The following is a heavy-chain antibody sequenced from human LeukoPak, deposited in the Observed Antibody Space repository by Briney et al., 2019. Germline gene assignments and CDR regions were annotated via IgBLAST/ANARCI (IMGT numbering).Heavy chain of an antibody. CDR3: ARDLYSSSSGWFDP. V-gene: IGHV3-11*01. CDR2: ISSSGSTI. Sequence: PGGSLRLSCAASGSTFSDYYMSWIRQAPGKGLEWVSYISSSGSTIYYADSVKGRFTISRDNAKNSLYLQMNSLRAEDTAVYYCARDLYSSSSGWFDPWGQGTLVTVSS. CDR1: GSTFSDYY. D-gene: IGHD6-6*01. J-gene: IGHJ5*02.